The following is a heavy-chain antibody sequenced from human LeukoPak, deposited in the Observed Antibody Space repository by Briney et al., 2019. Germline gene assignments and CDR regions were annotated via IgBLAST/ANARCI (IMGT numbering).Heavy chain of an antibody. CDR3: ARDFGWGIAARRRAFDI. V-gene: IGHV3-66*01. J-gene: IGHJ3*02. D-gene: IGHD6-6*01. CDR1: GFTVSSNY. CDR2: IYSGGST. Sequence: GGSLRLSCAASGFTVSSNYMSWVRQAPGKGLEWVSVIYSGGSTYYADSVKGRFTISRDNSKNTLCLQMNSLRAEDTAVYYCARDFGWGIAARRRAFDIWGQGTMVTVSS.